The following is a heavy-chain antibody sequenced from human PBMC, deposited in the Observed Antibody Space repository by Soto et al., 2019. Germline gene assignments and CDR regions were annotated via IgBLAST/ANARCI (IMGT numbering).Heavy chain of an antibody. D-gene: IGHD3-16*01. CDR2: IYLGGTT. V-gene: IGHV4-38-2*01. CDR3: ARPRPNFGAVDS. Sequence: PSETLSLTCAVSGYSITSSSFWGCIRQPPGKGLEWIGSIYLGGTTYYDPSLKSRVTISVDTSKNEFSLKLSSVTAADTAVYYCARPRPNFGAVDSWGQGALVTVYS. CDR1: GYSITSSSF. J-gene: IGHJ4*02.